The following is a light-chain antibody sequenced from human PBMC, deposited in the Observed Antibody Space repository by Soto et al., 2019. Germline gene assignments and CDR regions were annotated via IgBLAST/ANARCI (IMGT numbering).Light chain of an antibody. CDR2: GNS. CDR3: QSYDSSLSAVV. CDR1: SSNIGAGYD. Sequence: QSVLTQPPSVSGAPGQRVTISCTGSSSNIGAGYDVHWYQQLPGTAPKLLIYGNSNQPSGVPDRFSGSKSGTSASLAITGLQAEDEADYYCQSYDSSLSAVVFGGGTKLTVL. J-gene: IGLJ2*01. V-gene: IGLV1-40*01.